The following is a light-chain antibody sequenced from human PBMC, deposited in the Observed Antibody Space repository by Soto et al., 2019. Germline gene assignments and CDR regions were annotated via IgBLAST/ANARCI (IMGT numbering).Light chain of an antibody. CDR2: DAS. CDR1: QSVSSY. CDR3: ELRTNWPPIT. V-gene: IGKV3-11*01. J-gene: IGKJ5*01. Sequence: EIVLTQSPATLSLSPGERATLSCRASQSVSSYLAWYQQKPGQAPRLLIYDASNRATGIPARFSGSGSGTDFTLTTSCLEPEDFPVYYCELRTNWPPITCGQGTRLEI.